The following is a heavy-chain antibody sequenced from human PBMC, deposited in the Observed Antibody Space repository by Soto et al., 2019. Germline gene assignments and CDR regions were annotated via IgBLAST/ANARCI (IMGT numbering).Heavy chain of an antibody. V-gene: IGHV3-7*01. J-gene: IGHJ5*02. Sequence: EEQLVESGGGLVQPGGSLRLSCAASGLTFSSYWMTWVRQAPGKGLEWVANIREDGGEKNYVDSVKGRFTISRDNAKNSLDPQMNSLRGEKTAVYYCARGEALGEEPWGQGTRVTV. CDR3: ARGEALGEEP. CDR1: GLTFSSYW. CDR2: IREDGGEK. D-gene: IGHD3-10*01.